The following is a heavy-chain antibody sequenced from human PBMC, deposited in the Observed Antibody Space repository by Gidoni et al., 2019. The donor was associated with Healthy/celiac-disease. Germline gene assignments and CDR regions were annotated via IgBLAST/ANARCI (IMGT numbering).Heavy chain of an antibody. CDR3: ARFGEYCSSTSCYRGYYYYGMDV. D-gene: IGHD2-2*01. J-gene: IGHJ6*02. CDR2: IYPGDSDP. CDR1: GDSFTSHW. V-gene: IGHV5-51*01. Sequence: EVQLVQSGAEVKKPGESLKISGKGSGDSFTSHWSGWVRRMPGKGREWMGIIYPGDSDPTYSPSFQGQVTISTDKSISTAYLQWSSLKASDTAMYYCARFGEYCSSTSCYRGYYYYGMDVWGQGTTVTVSS.